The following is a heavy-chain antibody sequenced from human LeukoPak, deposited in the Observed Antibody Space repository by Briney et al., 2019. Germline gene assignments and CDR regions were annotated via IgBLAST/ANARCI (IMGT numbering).Heavy chain of an antibody. D-gene: IGHD3-3*01. CDR1: GGSFSGYY. CDR3: ARGTYDFWSGPLGFDY. V-gene: IGHV4-34*01. J-gene: IGHJ4*02. CDR2: INHSGST. Sequence: PSETLSLTCAVYGGSFSGYYWSWIRQPPGKGLEWIGEINHSGSTNYNPSLKSRVTISVDTSKNQFSLKLSSVTAADTAVYYCARGTYDFWSGPLGFDYWGQGTLVTVSS.